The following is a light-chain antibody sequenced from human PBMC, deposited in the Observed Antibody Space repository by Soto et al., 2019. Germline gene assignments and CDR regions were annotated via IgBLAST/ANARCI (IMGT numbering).Light chain of an antibody. Sequence: QSALTQPASVSRSPGQSIAISCTGTSGDVGGYDYVSWYQQHPDKAPKLMISEVTKRPSWVSNRFSGSKSGNTASLTISGLQPEDEADYYCSSHTSGSTRVFGSGTKVTVL. CDR3: SSHTSGSTRV. CDR1: SGDVGGYDY. V-gene: IGLV2-14*01. J-gene: IGLJ1*01. CDR2: EVT.